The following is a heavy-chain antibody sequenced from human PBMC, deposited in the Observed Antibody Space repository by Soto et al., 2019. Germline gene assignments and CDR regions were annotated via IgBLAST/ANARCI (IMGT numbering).Heavy chain of an antibody. D-gene: IGHD1-7*01. CDR3: ATEGKLGS. Sequence: GGSLRLSCAASGFTFSSYSMNWVRQAPGKGLEWVSSISSSSSYIYYADSVKGRFTISRDNAKNMVYLQMNSLRVEDTAVYYCATEGKLGSWGQGALVTVSS. J-gene: IGHJ5*02. V-gene: IGHV3-21*01. CDR1: GFTFSSYS. CDR2: ISSSSSYI.